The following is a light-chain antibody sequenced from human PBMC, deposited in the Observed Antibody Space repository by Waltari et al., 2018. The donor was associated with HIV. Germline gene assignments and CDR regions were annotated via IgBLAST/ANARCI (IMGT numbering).Light chain of an antibody. CDR1: QSVSRN. CDR2: GAT. V-gene: IGKV3-15*01. J-gene: IGKJ5*01. Sequence: EIVLTQSPATLSVSPGERVTLSCRASQSVSRNLAWYQQKHDQSPRLVVYGATTRATVIPARFSGSGSDTEFTLTISGLMSEDFAVYFCQQYNKPPPGISFGQGTRLETK. CDR3: QQYNKPPPGIS.